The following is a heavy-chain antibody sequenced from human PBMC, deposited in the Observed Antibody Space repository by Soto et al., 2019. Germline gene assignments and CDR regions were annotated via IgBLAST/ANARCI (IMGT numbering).Heavy chain of an antibody. CDR1: GFTFSSYA. Sequence: GESLRLSCEVSGFTFSSYAMSWVRQAPGRGLEWASSISGSGGSTYHADSVNGRFTISRDNSKNTVFLQMNSLRAEDTAVYYCAKDSPYSASYKEDGFDIWGQGSLVTVSS. CDR3: AKDSPYSASYKEDGFDI. CDR2: ISGSGGST. V-gene: IGHV3-23*01. D-gene: IGHD1-26*01. J-gene: IGHJ3*02.